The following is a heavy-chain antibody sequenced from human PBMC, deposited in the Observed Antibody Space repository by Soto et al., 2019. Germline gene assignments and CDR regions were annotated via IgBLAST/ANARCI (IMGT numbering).Heavy chain of an antibody. Sequence: ASVKVSCTASGYSFSSYGITWVRQAPGQGLEWLGWISPYNDDTKYAQRLQGRVTMTTDTSTRTAYMDIRGLRSDDTAIYYCARGVYYDRRGARNYHYYGMDVGGKGTTVTVSS. CDR2: ISPYNDDT. V-gene: IGHV1-18*01. CDR1: GYSFSSYG. CDR3: ARGVYYDRRGARNYHYYGMDV. J-gene: IGHJ6*04. D-gene: IGHD3-22*01.